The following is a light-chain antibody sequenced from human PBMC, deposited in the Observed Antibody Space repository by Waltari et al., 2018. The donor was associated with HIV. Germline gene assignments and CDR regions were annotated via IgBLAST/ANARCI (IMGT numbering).Light chain of an antibody. CDR3: QSYDSSLSSYV. J-gene: IGLJ1*01. CDR2: AAN. V-gene: IGLV1-40*01. Sequence: QSVLTQPTSVSGAPGQRVTISCTGSSSNLGAGFAVHWYQPLPGIAPKLLIYAANTRHSGVPDRFSCSKSGTSASLAITGLQAEDEADYYCQSYDSSLSSYVFASGTRVTVL. CDR1: SSNLGAGFA.